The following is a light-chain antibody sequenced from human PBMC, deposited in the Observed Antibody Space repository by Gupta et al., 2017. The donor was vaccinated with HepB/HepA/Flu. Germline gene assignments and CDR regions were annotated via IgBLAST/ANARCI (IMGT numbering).Light chain of an antibody. Sequence: EIVMTQSPATLSVSPGERATLSCRASQSVSSSLAWYQQKPGQAPRLLIYGASTRATGIPARFSGGGSGTEFTLTISSLQSEDFAVYYCQQYDNSPPLTFGGGTKVEIK. CDR3: QQYDNSPPLT. CDR1: QSVSSS. V-gene: IGKV3-15*01. CDR2: GAS. J-gene: IGKJ4*01.